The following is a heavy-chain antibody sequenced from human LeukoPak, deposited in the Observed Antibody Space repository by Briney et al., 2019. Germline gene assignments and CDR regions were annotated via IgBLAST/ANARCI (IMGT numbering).Heavy chain of an antibody. V-gene: IGHV3-30-3*01. Sequence: GGSLRLSCAASGFSFSGYSMHWVRQAPGKGLEWVAVLSNDGNYKYYGDSVKGRFTISRDTSKNTLYLQMDSLRTEDTAVYYCARDGDGYWGQGTLVTVSS. J-gene: IGHJ4*02. D-gene: IGHD5-24*01. CDR3: ARDGDGY. CDR1: GFSFSGYS. CDR2: LSNDGNYK.